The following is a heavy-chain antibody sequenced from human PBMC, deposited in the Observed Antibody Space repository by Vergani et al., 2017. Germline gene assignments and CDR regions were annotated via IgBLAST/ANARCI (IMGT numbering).Heavy chain of an antibody. V-gene: IGHV1-69*11. CDR2: IIPILGTA. J-gene: IGHJ4*02. Sequence: QVQLVQSGAEVKKPGSSVKVSCKASGGTFSSYAISWVRQAPGQGLEWMGRIIPILGTANYAQKFQGRVTITADESTSTAYMELSSLRSEDTAVYYCARGMYCGGDCYHPGGYWGQGTLVTVSS. CDR3: ARGMYCGGDCYHPGGY. D-gene: IGHD2-21*02. CDR1: GGTFSSYA.